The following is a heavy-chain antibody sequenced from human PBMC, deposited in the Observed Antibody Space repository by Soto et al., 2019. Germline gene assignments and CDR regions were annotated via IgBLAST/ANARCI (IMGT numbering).Heavy chain of an antibody. CDR1: GGSISSGGYY. V-gene: IGHV4-61*08. D-gene: IGHD2-21*01. J-gene: IGHJ4*02. CDR3: TRGGDPYKTGH. CDR2: IHYSGST. Sequence: SETLSLTCTVSGGSISSGGYYWSWIRQHPGKGLEWIGFIHYSGSTNYNPSLKGRVTMSVDTSKNQFSLKLTSVNTADTAIYYCTRGGDPYKTGHWGQETLVTVSS.